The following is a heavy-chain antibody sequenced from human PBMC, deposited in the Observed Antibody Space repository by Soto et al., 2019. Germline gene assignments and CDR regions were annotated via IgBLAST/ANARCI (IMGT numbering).Heavy chain of an antibody. CDR3: ARSGHTFAGVV. D-gene: IGHD3-16*01. CDR2: LHYSGSA. Sequence: SETLSLTCTVSGASMSDYYGSWIRQSPGKGLEHIGYLHYSGSANYNSSLKSRVTISMDRPRNQFSLKLTSVTAADTAIYYCARSGHTFAGVVWGQGILVTVSS. CDR1: GASMSDYY. V-gene: IGHV4-59*01. J-gene: IGHJ4*02.